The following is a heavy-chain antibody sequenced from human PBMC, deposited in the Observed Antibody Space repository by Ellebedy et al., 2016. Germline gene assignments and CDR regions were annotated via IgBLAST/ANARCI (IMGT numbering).Heavy chain of an antibody. V-gene: IGHV4-59*01. D-gene: IGHD3-3*01. Sequence: SETLSLTCTVSGVSISSDYWSWVRQSSGKGLEWIGQIHYSGSTNYNPSLKSRVTISVDTSKKQFSLKLNSVSAADTAVYYCARSRFSEWLPDNWGQGTLVTVSS. CDR3: ARSRFSEWLPDN. CDR2: IHYSGST. CDR1: GVSISSDY. J-gene: IGHJ4*02.